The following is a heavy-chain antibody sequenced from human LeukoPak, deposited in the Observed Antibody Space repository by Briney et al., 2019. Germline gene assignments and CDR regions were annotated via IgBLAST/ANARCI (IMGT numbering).Heavy chain of an antibody. V-gene: IGHV3-23*01. CDR1: GFTFSSYA. D-gene: IGHD3-10*01. J-gene: IGHJ6*03. CDR2: ISGSGGST. Sequence: GGSLRLSCAASGFTFSSYAMSWVRQAPGKGLEWVSAISGSGGSTYYADSVKGRFTISRDNSKNTLYLQMNSLRAEDTAVYYCIYSYGSGYYYYYYMDVWGKGTTVTVSS. CDR3: IYSYGSGYYYYYYMDV.